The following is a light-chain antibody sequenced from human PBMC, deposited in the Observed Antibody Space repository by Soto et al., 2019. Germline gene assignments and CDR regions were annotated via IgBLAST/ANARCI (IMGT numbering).Light chain of an antibody. V-gene: IGLV1-40*01. Sequence: QSVLTQPPSVSGAPGQRVTISCTGSSSNIGAPYDVHWYQHLPGRVPKLLIYGNINRPSGVPDRFSGSKSGTSASLAISGLQAEDEADYYCSSYTSSSTLVFGGGTKLTVL. CDR2: GNI. J-gene: IGLJ2*01. CDR1: SSNIGAPYD. CDR3: SSYTSSSTLV.